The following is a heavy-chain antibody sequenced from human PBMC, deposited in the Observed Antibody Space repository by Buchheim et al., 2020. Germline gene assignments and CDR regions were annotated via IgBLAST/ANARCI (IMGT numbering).Heavy chain of an antibody. CDR1: GFTFSSYD. CDR2: IGTAGDT. D-gene: IGHD1-26*01. CDR3: AREARRGIVGATDDAFDI. V-gene: IGHV3-13*01. Sequence: EVQLVESGGGLVQPGGSLRLSCAASGFTFSSYDMHWVRQATGKGLEWVSAIGTAGDTYYPGSVKGRFTISRENAKNSLYLQMNSLRAGDTAVYYCAREARRGIVGATDDAFDIWGQGT. J-gene: IGHJ3*02.